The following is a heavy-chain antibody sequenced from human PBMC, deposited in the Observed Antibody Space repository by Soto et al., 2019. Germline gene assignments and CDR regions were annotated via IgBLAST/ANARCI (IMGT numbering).Heavy chain of an antibody. D-gene: IGHD3-3*01. J-gene: IGHJ6*02. Sequence: ASVKVSCKASGYTFTSYDINWVRQATGQGLEWMGWMNPNSGNTGYAQKFQGRVTMTRNTSISTAYMELSSLRSEDTAVYYCAKDPNYDFEKYYYYYGMDVWGQGTTVTVSS. CDR1: GYTFTSYD. V-gene: IGHV1-8*01. CDR2: MNPNSGNT. CDR3: AKDPNYDFEKYYYYYGMDV.